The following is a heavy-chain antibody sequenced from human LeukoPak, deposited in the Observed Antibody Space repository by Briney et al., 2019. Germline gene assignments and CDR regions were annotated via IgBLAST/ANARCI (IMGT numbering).Heavy chain of an antibody. CDR2: ISGSGGST. V-gene: IGHV3-23*01. D-gene: IGHD5-24*01. J-gene: IGHJ4*02. Sequence: PGGSLRLSCAASGYTFSSYAMSWVRQAPGKGLEWVSAISGSGGSTYYADSVKGRFTISRDNSKNTLYLQMNSLRAEDTAVYYCAEMATIATFFDYWGQGTLVTVSS. CDR1: GYTFSSYA. CDR3: AEMATIATFFDY.